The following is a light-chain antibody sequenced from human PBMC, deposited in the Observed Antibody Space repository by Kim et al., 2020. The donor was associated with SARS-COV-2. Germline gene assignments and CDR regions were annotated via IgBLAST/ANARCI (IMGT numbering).Light chain of an antibody. V-gene: IGLV2-14*03. J-gene: IGLJ1*01. Sequence: PGQSITTACTGTSSDIGDYNFVSWYQQDPGKAPQVILYDVNNPPSGVSDRFSGSKSGDTASLTISGLEAEDEAIYYCASYTSMDYVFGTGTKVTVL. CDR1: SSDIGDYNF. CDR2: DVN. CDR3: ASYTSMDYV.